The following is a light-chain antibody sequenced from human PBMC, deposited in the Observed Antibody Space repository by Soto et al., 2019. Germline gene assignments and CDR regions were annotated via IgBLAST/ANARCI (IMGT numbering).Light chain of an antibody. CDR1: QSVLYSSNNKNY. CDR2: WSS. J-gene: IGKJ2*01. Sequence: DIVMTQSPDSLAVSLGERATINCKSSQSVLYSSNNKNYLAWYQQKPGQPPKLLIYWSSTRESGVPDRFSGSGSGTDFTLTISSLQAEDVAFYYCQQYYSTRSGHTFGQGTKLEIK. V-gene: IGKV4-1*01. CDR3: QQYYSTRSGHT.